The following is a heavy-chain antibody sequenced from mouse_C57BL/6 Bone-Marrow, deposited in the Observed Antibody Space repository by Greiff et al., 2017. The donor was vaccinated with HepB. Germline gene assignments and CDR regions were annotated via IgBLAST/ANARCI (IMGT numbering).Heavy chain of an antibody. CDR2: IYPSDSET. CDR3: ARKRITTFDY. Sequence: QVQLQQPGAELVRPGSSVKLSCKASGYTFTSYWMDWVKQRPGQGLEWIGNIYPSDSETHYNQKFKDKATLTVDKSSSTAYMQLSSLTSDDSAVYYGARKRITTFDYWGQGTTLTVSS. CDR1: GYTFTSYW. D-gene: IGHD1-1*01. J-gene: IGHJ2*01. V-gene: IGHV1-61*01.